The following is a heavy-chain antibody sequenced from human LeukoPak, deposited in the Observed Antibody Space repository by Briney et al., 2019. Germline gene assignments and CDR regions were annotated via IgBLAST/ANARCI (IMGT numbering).Heavy chain of an antibody. J-gene: IGHJ4*02. V-gene: IGHV3-23*01. Sequence: GASLRLSCGASGFTFSDYAMNWVRQTPERGLEWVAAITAGGDTTYYADSVKGRFTISRGNFRSTLTLEMSSLKYEDTAVYYCAKGWPIAGDIKDRFTLWGQGTLVTVSS. CDR2: ITAGGDTT. CDR1: GFTFSDYA. CDR3: AKGWPIAGDIKDRFTL. D-gene: IGHD2-15*01.